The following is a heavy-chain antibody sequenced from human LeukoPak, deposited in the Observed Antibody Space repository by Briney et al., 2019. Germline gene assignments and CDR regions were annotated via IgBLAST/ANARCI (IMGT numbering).Heavy chain of an antibody. J-gene: IGHJ3*02. Sequence: SETLSLTCTDSGGSISSSSYYWGWIRQPPGKGLEWIGSIYYSGSTYYNPSLKSRVTISVDTSKNQFSLKLSSVTAADTAVYYCARHYYYDSSGLDDAFDIWGQGTMVTVSS. CDR2: IYYSGST. V-gene: IGHV4-39*01. CDR3: ARHYYYDSSGLDDAFDI. D-gene: IGHD3-22*01. CDR1: GGSISSSSYY.